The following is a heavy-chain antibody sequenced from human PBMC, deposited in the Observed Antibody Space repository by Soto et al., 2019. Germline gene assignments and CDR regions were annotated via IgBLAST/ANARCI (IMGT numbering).Heavy chain of an antibody. J-gene: IGHJ4*02. Sequence: QVQLQESGPGLVKPSQTLSLTCTVSGVYISRGTYYWTWIRQHPGKGLEWIGYIYYTGSTDSNPSLKSRVYISVDTSKTQYSLQLNSVTAADTAEYYCVGGTSAYYYNLDYWGQGTLVTVSS. CDR1: GVYISRGTYY. CDR2: IYYTGST. CDR3: VGGTSAYYYNLDY. V-gene: IGHV4-31*03. D-gene: IGHD3-22*01.